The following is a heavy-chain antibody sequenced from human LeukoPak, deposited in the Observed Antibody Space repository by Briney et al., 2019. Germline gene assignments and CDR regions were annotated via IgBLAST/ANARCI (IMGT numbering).Heavy chain of an antibody. D-gene: IGHD3-22*01. J-gene: IGHJ6*03. CDR1: GESFSGYH. Sequence: SETLSLTCAVYGESFSGYHWTWIRQSPGKGLEWIGDINPSGSTYYNPSLKSRLTISVDTSKNQFSLKLRSVTAADTAVYYCARGRHDITMTVVVMTSVSYYLDVWGKGTTVTVS. CDR2: INPSGST. CDR3: ARGRHDITMTVVVMTSVSYYLDV. V-gene: IGHV4-34*01.